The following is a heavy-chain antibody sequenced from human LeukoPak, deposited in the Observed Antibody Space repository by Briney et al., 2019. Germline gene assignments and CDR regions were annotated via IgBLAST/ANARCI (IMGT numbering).Heavy chain of an antibody. CDR1: GGSISSYY. D-gene: IGHD6-6*01. CDR3: AREKYSSSSALDYFDY. J-gene: IGHJ4*02. V-gene: IGHV4-59*01. Sequence: SETLSLTCTVSGGSISSYYWSWIRQPPGKGLEWIGYIYYSGSTNYNPSLKSRVTISVDTSKNQFSLKLSSVTAADTAVYYCAREKYSSSSALDYFDYWGQGTLVTVSS. CDR2: IYYSGST.